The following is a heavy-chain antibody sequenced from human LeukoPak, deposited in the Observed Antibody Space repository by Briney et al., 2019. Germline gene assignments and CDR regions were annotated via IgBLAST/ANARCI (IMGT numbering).Heavy chain of an antibody. CDR2: TRNKANNYAT. CDR1: GYTFSDHY. V-gene: IGHV3-72*01. Sequence: PGGSLRLSRAASGYTFSDHYIDWVRQAPGKGLEWVGHTRNKANNYATDYAASVKGRFTISRDDSRNSVYLQMNSLKTEDTAVYYCTRWRSGTSDWGQGTLVTVSS. CDR3: TRWRSGTSD. D-gene: IGHD4-23*01. J-gene: IGHJ4*02.